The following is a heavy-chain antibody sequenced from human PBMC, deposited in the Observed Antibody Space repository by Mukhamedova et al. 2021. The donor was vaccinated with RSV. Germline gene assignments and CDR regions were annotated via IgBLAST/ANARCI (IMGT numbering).Heavy chain of an antibody. Sequence: STYYNPSLKSRVTISVDTSKNQFSLKLSSVTAADTAVYYCARRGIAAQGFDYWGQGTLVTFSS. D-gene: IGHD6-6*01. V-gene: IGHV4-39*07. CDR2: ST. CDR3: ARRGIAAQGFDY. J-gene: IGHJ4*02.